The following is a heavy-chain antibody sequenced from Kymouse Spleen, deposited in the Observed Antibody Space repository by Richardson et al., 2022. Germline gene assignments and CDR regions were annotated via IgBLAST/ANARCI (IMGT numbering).Heavy chain of an antibody. D-gene: IGHD3-10*01. Sequence: QLQLQESGPGLVKPSETLSLTCTVSGGSISSSSYYWGWIRQPPGKGLEWIGSIYYSGSTYYNPSLKSRVTISVDTSKNQFSLKLSSVTAADTAVYYCARRGITMVRGVHYYYYGMDVWGQGTTVTVSS. V-gene: IGHV4-39*01. CDR2: IYYSGST. CDR3: ARRGITMVRGVHYYYYGMDV. CDR1: GGSISSSSYY. J-gene: IGHJ6*02.